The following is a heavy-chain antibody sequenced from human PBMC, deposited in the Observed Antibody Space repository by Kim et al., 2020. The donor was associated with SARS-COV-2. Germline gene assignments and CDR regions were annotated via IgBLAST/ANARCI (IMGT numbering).Heavy chain of an antibody. Sequence: ASVKVSCKASGGTFSSYAISWVRQAPGQGLEWMGGIIPIFGTANYAQKFQGRVTITADESTSTAYMELSSLRSEDTAVYYCARGVRFLEWLSRQYNWFDPWGQGTLVTVSS. CDR2: IIPIFGTA. J-gene: IGHJ5*02. CDR3: ARGVRFLEWLSRQYNWFDP. V-gene: IGHV1-69*13. D-gene: IGHD3-3*01. CDR1: GGTFSSYA.